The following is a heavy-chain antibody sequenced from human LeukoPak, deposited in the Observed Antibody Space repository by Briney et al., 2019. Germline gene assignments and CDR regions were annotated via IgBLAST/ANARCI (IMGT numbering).Heavy chain of an antibody. Sequence: GASVILSCAAPGFTVSNNYMNWVRQAPGKGLDWVSLIYSSGNTYYADSVEGRFTISRDNSKNMVYLQMNSLRAEDTAVYYCARGVTNIAVGDYWGQGTLVTVSS. J-gene: IGHJ4*02. CDR2: IYSSGNT. CDR1: GFTVSNNY. CDR3: ARGVTNIAVGDY. V-gene: IGHV3-53*01. D-gene: IGHD6-19*01.